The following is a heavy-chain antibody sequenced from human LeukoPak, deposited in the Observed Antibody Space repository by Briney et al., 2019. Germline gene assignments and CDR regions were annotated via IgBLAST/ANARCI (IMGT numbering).Heavy chain of an antibody. CDR2: INHSGST. CDR1: GGSFSGYY. V-gene: IGHV4-34*01. J-gene: IGHJ4*02. Sequence: SETLSLTCAVYGGSFSGYYWSWIRQPPGKGLEWIGEINHSGSTNYNPSLKSRVTISVDTSKNQFSLKLSSVTAADTAVYYCARGGQYYDFWSGYYTSCYFDYRGQGTLVTVSS. CDR3: ARGGQYYDFWSGYYTSCYFDY. D-gene: IGHD3-3*01.